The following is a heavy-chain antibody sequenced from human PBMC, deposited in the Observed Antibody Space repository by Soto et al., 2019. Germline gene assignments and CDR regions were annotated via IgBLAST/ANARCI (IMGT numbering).Heavy chain of an antibody. Sequence: QVQLQESGPGLVKTSETLSLTCTVSGVSISSGGFYWSWMRQHPGRGLEYIGYIFYSGNTHYNPSLNSLVTMSLETSKNPFSLKLSSVTAADTAVYYCARQPPMITFGVAVTGYFDHWGQGALVTVSS. CDR2: IFYSGNT. CDR1: GVSISSGGFY. J-gene: IGHJ4*02. V-gene: IGHV4-31*01. CDR3: ARQPPMITFGVAVTGYFDH. D-gene: IGHD3-16*01.